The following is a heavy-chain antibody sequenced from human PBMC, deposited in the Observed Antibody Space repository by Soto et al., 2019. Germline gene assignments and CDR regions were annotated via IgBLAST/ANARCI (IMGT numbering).Heavy chain of an antibody. CDR3: AREEYSSTSIDY. V-gene: IGHV3-21*02. J-gene: IGHJ4*02. D-gene: IGHD6-13*01. CDR1: GFTFSSYA. Sequence: EVQLVESGGGLVKPGGSLRLSCAASGFTFSSYAMNWVRQAPGKGLEWVSSISRTTIYMYYADSVKGRFTISRDNAKNSLFLQKNSLRAEDTAIYYCAREEYSSTSIDYWGQGVLVTVSS. CDR2: ISRTTIYM.